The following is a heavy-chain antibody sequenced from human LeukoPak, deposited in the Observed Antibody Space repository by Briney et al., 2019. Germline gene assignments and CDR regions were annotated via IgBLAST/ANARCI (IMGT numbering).Heavy chain of an antibody. J-gene: IGHJ6*02. Sequence: GASVKVSCKASGYTFTSYGISWVRQAPGQGLEWMGWISAYNGNTNYAQKLQGRVTMTTDTSTGTAYMELRSLRSDDTAVYYCARTGYSGYGDYYYYGMDVWGQGTTVTVSS. D-gene: IGHD5-12*01. V-gene: IGHV1-18*01. CDR3: ARTGYSGYGDYYYYGMDV. CDR1: GYTFTSYG. CDR2: ISAYNGNT.